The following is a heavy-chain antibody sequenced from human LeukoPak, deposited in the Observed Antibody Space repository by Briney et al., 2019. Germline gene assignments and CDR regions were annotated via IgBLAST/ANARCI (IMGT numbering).Heavy chain of an antibody. D-gene: IGHD2-2*01. J-gene: IGHJ4*02. Sequence: GVSLRLSCAASGNYWMHWVRQAPGKGLVWVSHINGDGSWTSYADSVKGRFTISKDNAKNTVYLQMNNLRAEDTAVYYCVSFYETYWGRGTLVTVSS. CDR2: INGDGSWT. CDR3: VSFYETY. V-gene: IGHV3-74*01. CDR1: GNYW.